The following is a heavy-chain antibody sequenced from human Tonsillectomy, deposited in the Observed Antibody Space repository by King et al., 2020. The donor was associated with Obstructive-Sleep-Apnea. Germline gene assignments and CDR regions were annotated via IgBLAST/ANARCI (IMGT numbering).Heavy chain of an antibody. CDR1: GFTFSSCA. V-gene: IGHV3-23*04. Sequence: QLVQSGGGLVQPGGSLRLSCGASGFTFSSCAMSWVRQAPGKGLEWVSAISGSGGSTYYTDSVKGRFIISRDNSKNTLYLQMSSLRAEDTAVYYCAKDLGYGSGSSYYYYGMDVWGQGTTVTVSS. CDR2: ISGSGGST. J-gene: IGHJ6*02. D-gene: IGHD3-10*01. CDR3: AKDLGYGSGSSYYYYGMDV.